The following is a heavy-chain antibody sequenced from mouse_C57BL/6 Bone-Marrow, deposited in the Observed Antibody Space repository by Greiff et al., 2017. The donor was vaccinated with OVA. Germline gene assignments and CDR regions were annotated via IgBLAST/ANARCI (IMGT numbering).Heavy chain of an antibody. CDR1: GYTFTDYY. CDR3: TRGYSNAMDY. J-gene: IGHJ4*01. D-gene: IGHD2-3*01. CDR2: INPYNGGT. V-gene: IGHV1-19*01. Sequence: EVQLQQSGPVLVKPGASVKMSCKASGYTFTDYYMNWVKQSHGKSLEWIGDINPYNGGTSYNQKFKGKATLTVDKSSSTAYMELNSLTSEDSAVYYCTRGYSNAMDYWGQGTSVTVSS.